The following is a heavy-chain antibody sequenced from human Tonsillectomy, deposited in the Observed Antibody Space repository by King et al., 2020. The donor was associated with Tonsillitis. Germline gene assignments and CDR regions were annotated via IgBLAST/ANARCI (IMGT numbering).Heavy chain of an antibody. CDR1: GYTIRSGYY. V-gene: IGHV4-38-2*02. D-gene: IGHD4-17*01. CDR2: ISHSGGT. J-gene: IGHJ4*02. Sequence: LQLQESGPGLVKPSETLSLTCTVSGYTIRSGYYWGWIRQPPGKGLEWFWSISHSGGTYYNPSLRGRVTMSVDTSRNQISLRLSSATASDTALYYCARDEAIDYVNGGAVFDYWGQGTLVTVA. CDR3: ARDEAIDYVNGGAVFDY.